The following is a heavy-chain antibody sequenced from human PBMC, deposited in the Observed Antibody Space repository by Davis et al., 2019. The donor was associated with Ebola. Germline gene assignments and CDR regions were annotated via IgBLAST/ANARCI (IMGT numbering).Heavy chain of an antibody. J-gene: IGHJ2*01. CDR1: GYTFTSYA. V-gene: IGHV1-3*01. D-gene: IGHD3-3*01. CDR2: INAGNGNT. CDR3: ARVGSYDFWSGYYILLGYFDL. Sequence: AASVKVSCKASGYTFTSYALHWVRQAPGQRLEWMGWINAGNGNTKYSQKFQGRVTFTRDTSASPAYMELSSLRSEDTAVYYCARVGSYDFWSGYYILLGYFDLWGRGTLVTVSS.